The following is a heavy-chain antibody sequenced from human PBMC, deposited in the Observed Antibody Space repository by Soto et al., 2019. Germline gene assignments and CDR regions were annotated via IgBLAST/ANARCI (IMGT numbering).Heavy chain of an antibody. CDR1: GFTFSSYA. Sequence: QVQLVESGGGVVQPGRSLRLSCAASGFTFSSYAMHWVRQAPGKGLEWVAVISYDGSNKYYADSVKGRFTISRDNSKNTLYLQMNSLRAEDTAVYSCARGTFILWFGELDYWGQGTLVTVSS. J-gene: IGHJ4*02. V-gene: IGHV3-30-3*01. CDR2: ISYDGSNK. CDR3: ARGTFILWFGELDY. D-gene: IGHD3-10*01.